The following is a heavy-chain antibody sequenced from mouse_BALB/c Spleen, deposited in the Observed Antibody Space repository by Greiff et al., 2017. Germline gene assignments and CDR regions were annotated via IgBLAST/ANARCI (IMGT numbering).Heavy chain of an antibody. V-gene: IGHV1S137*01. D-gene: IGHD1-1*01. Sequence: QVQLQQSGAELVRPGVSVKISCKGSGYTFTDYAMHWVKQSHAKSLEWIGVISTYYGDASYNQKFKGKATMTVDKSSSTAYMELARLTSEDSAIYYCARDGSSRFDYWGQGTTLTVSS. CDR3: ARDGSSRFDY. CDR2: ISTYYGDA. J-gene: IGHJ2*01. CDR1: GYTFTDYA.